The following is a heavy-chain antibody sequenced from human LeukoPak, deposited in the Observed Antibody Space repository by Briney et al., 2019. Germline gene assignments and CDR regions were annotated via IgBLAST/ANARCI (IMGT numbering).Heavy chain of an antibody. Sequence: ASVKVSCKASVYTFTSYGISWMRQAPGQGLEWMGWISAYNGNTNYAQKLQGRVTITTDTSTSTAYMELRSPKSDDPAGYCCARDGYQPLGVTYFQHWGQGALVSVSS. J-gene: IGHJ1*01. V-gene: IGHV1-18*01. CDR2: ISAYNGNT. CDR3: ARDGYQPLGVTYFQH. D-gene: IGHD2-2*01. CDR1: VYTFTSYG.